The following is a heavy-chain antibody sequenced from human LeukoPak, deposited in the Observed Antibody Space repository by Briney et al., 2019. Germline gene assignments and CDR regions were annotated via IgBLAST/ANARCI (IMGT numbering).Heavy chain of an antibody. CDR1: GFTFSSYG. J-gene: IGHJ4*02. CDR2: IWYDGSNK. V-gene: IGHV3-33*01. D-gene: IGHD3-22*01. Sequence: GRSLRLSCAASGFTFSSYGMHWVRQAPGEGLEWVAVIWYDGSNKYYADSVKGRSTISRDNSKNTLYLQMNSLGAEDTAVYYCARVSYYDSSGYYFLSYVDYWGQGTLVTVSS. CDR3: ARVSYYDSSGYYFLSYVDY.